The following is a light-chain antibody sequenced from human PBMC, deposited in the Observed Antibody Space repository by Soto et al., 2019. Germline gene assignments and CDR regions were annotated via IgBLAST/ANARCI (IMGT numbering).Light chain of an antibody. CDR3: QQYGSSPRT. CDR1: QSVGSSY. Sequence: EIVLTQSPGTLSLSPGERATLSCRASQSVGSSYFAWYQQKPGQAHRLLIYDASSRATGIPDRFSGSGSGTDFTLTISRLEPEDFAVYYCQQYGSSPRTCRQGTKVEI. V-gene: IGKV3-20*01. CDR2: DAS. J-gene: IGKJ1*01.